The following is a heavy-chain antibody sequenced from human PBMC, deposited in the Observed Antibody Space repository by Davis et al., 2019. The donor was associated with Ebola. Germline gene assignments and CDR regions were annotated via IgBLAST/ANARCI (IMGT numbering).Heavy chain of an antibody. J-gene: IGHJ4*02. CDR3: ARFFWNDAFDY. Sequence: PGGSLRLSCAASGFTFSHYYMSWIRPAPGTALEWVSYISSSGSTIYYADSVKGRFTISRDNAKNSLYLQMNSLRAEDTAVYYCARFFWNDAFDYWGQGTLVTVSS. V-gene: IGHV3-11*01. CDR1: GFTFSHYY. D-gene: IGHD1-1*01. CDR2: ISSSGSTI.